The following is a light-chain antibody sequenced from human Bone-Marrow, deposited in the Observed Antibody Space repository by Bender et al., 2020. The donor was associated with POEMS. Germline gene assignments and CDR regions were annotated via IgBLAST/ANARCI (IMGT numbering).Light chain of an antibody. CDR1: SSNIGNNF. V-gene: IGLV1-44*01. Sequence: QSVLTQPPSVSAAPGQKVTISCSGTSSNIGNNFVSWYQQVPGTAPKLLIHSNDQRPSGVPDRFSGSSSGTSASLAISGLQSEDEAEYYCAAWDDSLNGLYVFGTGTKVSVL. CDR3: AAWDDSLNGLYV. J-gene: IGLJ1*01. CDR2: SND.